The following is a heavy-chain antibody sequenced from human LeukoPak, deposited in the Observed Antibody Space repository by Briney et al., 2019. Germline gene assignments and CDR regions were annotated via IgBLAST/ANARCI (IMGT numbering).Heavy chain of an antibody. V-gene: IGHV4-59*01. CDR2: IYYSGST. CDR1: GGSISSYY. CDR3: ARDQTVAGTFDY. Sequence: PSETLSLTCTVSGGSISSYYWSWIRQPPGKGLEWIGYIYYSGSTNYNPSLKSRVTISVDTSKNQFPLKLSSVTAADTAVYYCARDQTVAGTFDYWGQGTLVTVSS. D-gene: IGHD6-19*01. J-gene: IGHJ4*02.